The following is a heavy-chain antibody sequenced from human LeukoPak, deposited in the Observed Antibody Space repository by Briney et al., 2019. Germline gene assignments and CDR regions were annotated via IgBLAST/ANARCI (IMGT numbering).Heavy chain of an antibody. J-gene: IGHJ6*03. CDR3: ARHYYYDSSGYQYYYYYYYMDV. CDR1: GGSISSYY. CDR2: IYYSGST. Sequence: SETLSLTCTVSGGSISSYYWSWIRQPPGKGLEWIGYIYYSGSTNYNPSLKSRVTISVDTSKNQFSLKLTSVTAADTAVYYCARHYYYDSSGYQYYYYYYYMDVWGKGTTVTISS. V-gene: IGHV4-59*01. D-gene: IGHD3-22*01.